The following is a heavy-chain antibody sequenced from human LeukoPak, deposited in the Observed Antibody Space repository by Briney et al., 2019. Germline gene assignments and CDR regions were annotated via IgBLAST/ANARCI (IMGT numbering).Heavy chain of an antibody. V-gene: IGHV4-30-4*08. CDR1: GASIRSGDHH. D-gene: IGHD3-22*01. CDR2: IYFSGSR. CDR3: ARGGGGYTLYSFAY. Sequence: PSQTLSLTCSVSGASIRSGDHHWSWLRQSPGKGLEWIGYIYFSGSRSSNPSLRSRLTISVDTSKNQFSLKLNSVTAADTALYYWARGGGGYTLYSFAYGGQGALVPVPS. J-gene: IGHJ4*02.